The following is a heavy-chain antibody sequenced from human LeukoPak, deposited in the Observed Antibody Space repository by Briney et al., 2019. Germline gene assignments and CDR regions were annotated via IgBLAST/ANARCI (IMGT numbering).Heavy chain of an antibody. CDR1: GYSFTSYW. Sequence: GESLKISCKGSGYSFTSYWIGWVRQMPGKGLEWMGIIYPGDSDTRYSPFFQGQVTISADKSISTAYLQWSSLKASDTAMYYCARHTESGGNYYYYMDVWGKGTTVTVSS. J-gene: IGHJ6*03. V-gene: IGHV5-51*01. D-gene: IGHD3-10*01. CDR2: IYPGDSDT. CDR3: ARHTESGGNYYYYMDV.